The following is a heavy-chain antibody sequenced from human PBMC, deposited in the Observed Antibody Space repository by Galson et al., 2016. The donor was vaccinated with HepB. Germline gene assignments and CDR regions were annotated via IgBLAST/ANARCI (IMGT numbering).Heavy chain of an antibody. V-gene: IGHV3-11*01. Sequence: SLRLSCAASGFTLSDYYMSWVRQAPGKGLEWVSYISRYGTNMYYADSVKGRFTISRDNAKNSLYLEMNSLRAEDTAVYYCARASFMSPGGFWGQGTLVTVSS. D-gene: IGHD3-16*01. J-gene: IGHJ4*02. CDR3: ARASFMSPGGF. CDR2: ISRYGTNM. CDR1: GFTLSDYY.